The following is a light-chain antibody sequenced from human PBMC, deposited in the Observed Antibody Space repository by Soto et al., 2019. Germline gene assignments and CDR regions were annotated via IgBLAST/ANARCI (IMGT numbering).Light chain of an antibody. Sequence: EIVLTQSPGTLSLSPGERATLSRRASQSVSSTSLAWYQQKPGQAPRLLIYGASSRATGIPDRFSGSGSGTDFTLTISRLEPEDFEVYYCQQYGSSPGTFGQGTKVDIK. V-gene: IGKV3-20*01. J-gene: IGKJ1*01. CDR1: QSVSSTS. CDR2: GAS. CDR3: QQYGSSPGT.